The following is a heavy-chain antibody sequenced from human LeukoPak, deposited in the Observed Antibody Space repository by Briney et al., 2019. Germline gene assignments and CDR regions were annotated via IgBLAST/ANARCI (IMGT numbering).Heavy chain of an antibody. CDR2: INPSGGST. D-gene: IGHD5-24*01. CDR3: ATDSKVATISLDY. CDR1: GYTFTSYY. V-gene: IGHV1-46*01. Sequence: ASVKVSCKASGYTFTSYYMHWVRQAPGQGLEWMGIINPSGGSTSYAQKFQGRVTMTRDMSTSTVYMELSSLRSEDTAVYYCATDSKVATISLDYWGQGTLVTVSS. J-gene: IGHJ4*02.